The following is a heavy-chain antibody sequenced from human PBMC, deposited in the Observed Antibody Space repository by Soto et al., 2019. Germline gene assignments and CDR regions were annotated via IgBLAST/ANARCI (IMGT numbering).Heavy chain of an antibody. D-gene: IGHD3-22*01. CDR3: AAYYYDSSGYS. V-gene: IGHV1-69*02. Sequence: QVQLVQSGAEVKKPGSSVKVSCKASGGTFSSYTISWVRQAPGQGLEWMGRIIPILGIANYAQKFQGRVTSTADKSTSSAYMELSSLRSEDTAVYYCAAYYYDSSGYSGGQGTLVTVSS. J-gene: IGHJ4*02. CDR1: GGTFSSYT. CDR2: IIPILGIA.